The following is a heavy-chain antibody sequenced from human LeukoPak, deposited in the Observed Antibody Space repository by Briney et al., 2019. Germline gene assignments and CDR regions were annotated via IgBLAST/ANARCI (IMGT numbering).Heavy chain of an antibody. CDR1: GFTLSSYS. Sequence: PGGSLRPSCAASGFTLSSYSMNWGRQAPGKGLEWVSAISSSSSYIYYADSVKGRFTISRDNAKNSLYLQMNSLRAEDTAVYYCARVGAAAGIDYWGQGTLVTVSS. CDR3: ARVGAAAGIDY. V-gene: IGHV3-21*01. D-gene: IGHD6-13*01. J-gene: IGHJ4*02. CDR2: ISSSSSYI.